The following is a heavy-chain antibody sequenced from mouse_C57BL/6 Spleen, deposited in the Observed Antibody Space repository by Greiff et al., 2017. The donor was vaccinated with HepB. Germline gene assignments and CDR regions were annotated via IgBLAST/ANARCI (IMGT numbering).Heavy chain of an antibody. CDR1: GYTFTSYW. D-gene: IGHD2-4*01. CDR3: ARSGSYYDYDDWYFDV. V-gene: IGHV1-61*01. CDR2: IYPSDSET. Sequence: QVQLQQPGAELVRPGSSVKLSCKASGYTFTSYWMDWVKQRPGQGLEWIGKIYPSDSETHYNQKFKDKATLTVDKSSSTAYMQHSSLTSEDSAVYYCARSGSYYDYDDWYFDVWGTGTTVTVSS. J-gene: IGHJ1*03.